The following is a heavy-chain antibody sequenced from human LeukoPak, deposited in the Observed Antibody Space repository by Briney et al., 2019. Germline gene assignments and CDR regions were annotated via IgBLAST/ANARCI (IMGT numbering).Heavy chain of an antibody. V-gene: IGHV1-69*05. CDR1: GGTFSSYA. CDR2: IIPIFGTA. J-gene: IGHJ4*02. CDR3: ARDRYDNSGYYKD. D-gene: IGHD3-22*01. Sequence: GASVKVSCKASGGTFSSYAISWVRQAPGQGLELMGRIIPIFGTANYAQKFQGRVTITTDESTSTAYMELSSLISEDTAVYYCARDRYDNSGYYKDWGQGTLVTVSS.